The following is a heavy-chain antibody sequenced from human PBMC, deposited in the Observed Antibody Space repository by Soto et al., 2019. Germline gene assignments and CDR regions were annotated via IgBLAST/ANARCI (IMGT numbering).Heavy chain of an antibody. CDR1: GFTFSSYG. CDR3: ARARIAVAGTPDAFDI. CDR2: IWYDGSNK. D-gene: IGHD6-19*01. V-gene: IGHV3-33*01. Sequence: QVQLVESGGGVVQPGRSLRLSCAASGFTFSSYGMHWVRQAPGKGLEWVAVIWYDGSNKYYADSVKGRFTISRDNSKNTLYRQMNSLRAEDTAVYYCARARIAVAGTPDAFDIWGQGTMVTVSS. J-gene: IGHJ3*02.